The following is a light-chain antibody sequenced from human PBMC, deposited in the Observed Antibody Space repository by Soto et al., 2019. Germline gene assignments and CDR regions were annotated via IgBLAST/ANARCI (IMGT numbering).Light chain of an antibody. J-gene: IGKJ2*01. Sequence: DIQMTQSPSSLSASIGDRVTITCRASQSVRTHLNWYHQKPVKAPELLIYAAASLQAGVPSSFISSATGPDFTLTVRRLLPEELGDYYFQQSYSPPRTFGQMSNL. V-gene: IGKV1-39*01. CDR1: QSVRTH. CDR3: QQSYSPPRT. CDR2: AAA.